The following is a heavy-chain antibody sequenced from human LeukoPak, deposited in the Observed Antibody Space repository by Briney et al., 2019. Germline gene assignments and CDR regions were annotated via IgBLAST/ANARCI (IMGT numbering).Heavy chain of an antibody. CDR1: GYTFTSLD. CDR3: ASQLGYCSGGSCYGGYYFDY. D-gene: IGHD2-15*01. V-gene: IGHV7-4-1*02. J-gene: IGHJ4*02. Sequence: ASVKVSCKASGYTFTSLDINWVRQATGQGLEWMGWINTNTGNPTYAQGFTGRFVFSLDTSVSTAYLQISSLKAEDTAVYYCASQLGYCSGGSCYGGYYFDYWGQGTLVTVSS. CDR2: INTNTGNP.